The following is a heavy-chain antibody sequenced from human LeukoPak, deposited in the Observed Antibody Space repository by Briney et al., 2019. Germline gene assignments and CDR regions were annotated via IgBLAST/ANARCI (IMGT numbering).Heavy chain of an antibody. Sequence: PGGSLRLSCAASGFTFSSYAMHWVRQAPGKGLEWVAVISYDGSNKYYADSVKGRFTISRDNSKNTLYLQMNSLRAEDTAVYYCARDVKYQLGRSWARGWFDPWGQGTLVTVSS. CDR1: GFTFSSYA. CDR3: ARDVKYQLGRSWARGWFDP. D-gene: IGHD2-2*01. CDR2: ISYDGSNK. V-gene: IGHV3-30*04. J-gene: IGHJ5*02.